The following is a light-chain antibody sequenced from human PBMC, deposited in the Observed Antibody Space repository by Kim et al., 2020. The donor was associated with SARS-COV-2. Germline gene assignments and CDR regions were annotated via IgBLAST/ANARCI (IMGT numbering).Light chain of an antibody. V-gene: IGLV3-21*04. CDR1: NIGSKS. Sequence: SYELTQPPSVSVAPGKTARITCGGNNIGSKSVHWYKQKPGQAPVLVIYHDSDRPSGIPERFSGSNSGNTATLTISRVEAGDEADYYCQVWDSYSDHPYVFGTGTKVTV. CDR2: HDS. J-gene: IGLJ1*01. CDR3: QVWDSYSDHPYV.